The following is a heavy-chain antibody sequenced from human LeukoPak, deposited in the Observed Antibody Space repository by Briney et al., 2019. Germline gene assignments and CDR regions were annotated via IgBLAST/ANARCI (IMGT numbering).Heavy chain of an antibody. Sequence: SGGSLRLSCAASGFTFSDYYMDWGRQAPGKGLEWVGRIRNKANSYTSEYAASVKGKFTISRDDSKNSVYLQMSSMKTEDTAVYYCTRRAAAGALDYWGQGTLVIVSS. CDR1: GFTFSDYY. D-gene: IGHD6-13*01. CDR3: TRRAAAGALDY. J-gene: IGHJ4*02. V-gene: IGHV3-72*01. CDR2: IRNKANSYTS.